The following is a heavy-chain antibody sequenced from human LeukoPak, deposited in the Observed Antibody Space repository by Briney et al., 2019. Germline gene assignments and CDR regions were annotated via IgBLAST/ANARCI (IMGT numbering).Heavy chain of an antibody. CDR3: ATTTSGYSYGYLEERAFDI. V-gene: IGHV1-69*04. CDR1: GGTFSSYA. CDR2: IIPILGIA. D-gene: IGHD5-18*01. Sequence: SVKVSCKASGGTFSSYAISWVRQAPGQGLEWMGRIIPILGIANYAQKFQGRVTITADKSTSTAYMELSSLRSEDTAVYYCATTTSGYSYGYLEERAFDIWGQGTMDTVSS. J-gene: IGHJ3*02.